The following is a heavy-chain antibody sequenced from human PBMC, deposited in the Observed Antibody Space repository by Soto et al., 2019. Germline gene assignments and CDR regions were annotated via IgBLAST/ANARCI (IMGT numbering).Heavy chain of an antibody. D-gene: IGHD4-17*01. CDR1: GGSISSYY. CDR2: IYYSGST. CDR3: ARRYGDCFDY. Sequence: PLETLSLTCTVSGGSISSYYLSWIRQPPGKGLEWIGYIYYSGSTNYNPSLKSRVTISVDTSKNQFSLKLSSVTAADTAVYYCARRYGDCFDYWGQGTLVTV. V-gene: IGHV4-59*08. J-gene: IGHJ4*02.